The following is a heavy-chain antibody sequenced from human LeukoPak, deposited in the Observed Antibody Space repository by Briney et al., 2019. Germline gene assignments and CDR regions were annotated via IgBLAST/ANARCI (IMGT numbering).Heavy chain of an antibody. Sequence: GGSLRLSCAASGFTFSSYGMHWVRQAPGKGLEWVAVISYDGSNKYYADSVKGRFTISRDNSKNTLYLQMNSLRAEDTAVYYCAKAWRRYCSGGSCLGASDIWGQGTMVTVSS. V-gene: IGHV3-30*18. J-gene: IGHJ3*02. CDR3: AKAWRRYCSGGSCLGASDI. CDR2: ISYDGSNK. D-gene: IGHD2-15*01. CDR1: GFTFSSYG.